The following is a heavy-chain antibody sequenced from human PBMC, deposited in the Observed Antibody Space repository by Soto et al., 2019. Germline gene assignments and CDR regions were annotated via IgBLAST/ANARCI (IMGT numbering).Heavy chain of an antibody. V-gene: IGHV3-23*01. CDR3: AKMTGAEVAAFH. CDR2: NSGSGGST. Sequence: GGSLRLSCAASGFTFSSYAMSWVRQAPGKGLEWVAGNSGSGGSTYYADSVKGRFTISRDNSKNTLYLQMNSLSAEDTAVYYCAKMTGAEVAAFHWGQGTLVTVSS. J-gene: IGHJ4*02. D-gene: IGHD2-15*01. CDR1: GFTFSSYA.